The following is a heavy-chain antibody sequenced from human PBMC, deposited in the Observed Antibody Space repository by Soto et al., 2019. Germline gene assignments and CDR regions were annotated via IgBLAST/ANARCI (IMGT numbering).Heavy chain of an antibody. CDR1: GFTFSTYA. Sequence: EVQVLESGGDLVQPGGSLRLSCAASGFTFSTYAMSWVRQAPREGLEWVSSINNSGGKTYYADSVKGRFTVSRDNSKNTLHRRVNSLRAEDTAVYYCATGISNLGFWGQGTLVTVSS. CDR3: ATGISNLGF. J-gene: IGHJ4*02. CDR2: INNSGGKT. V-gene: IGHV3-23*01. D-gene: IGHD6-13*01.